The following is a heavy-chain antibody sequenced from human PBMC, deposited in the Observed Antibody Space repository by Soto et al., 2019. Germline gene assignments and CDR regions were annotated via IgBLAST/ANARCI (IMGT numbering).Heavy chain of an antibody. CDR2: ISSSSSYI. V-gene: IGHV3-21*01. J-gene: IGHJ2*01. CDR1: GFTFSSYS. D-gene: IGHD3-9*01. Sequence: EVQLVESGGGLVKPGGSLRLSCAASGFTFSSYSMNWVRQAPGKGLEWVSSISSSSSYIYYADSVKGRFTISRDNAKNSLYLQMNSLRAEDTAVYYCATPGLRYFDWLLETGYFDLWGRGTLVTVSS. CDR3: ATPGLRYFDWLLETGYFDL.